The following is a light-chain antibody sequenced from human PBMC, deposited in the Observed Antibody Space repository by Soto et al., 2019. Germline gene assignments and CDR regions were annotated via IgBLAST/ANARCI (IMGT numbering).Light chain of an antibody. CDR1: SSDVGSYDL. V-gene: IGLV2-23*01. CDR2: EDS. Sequence: QSALTQPASVSGSPGQSITISCTGTSSDVGSYDLVSWYQQHPGKAPKLMIHEDSKRPSGVSNRFSGSKSGNTASLTISGLQAEDEADYYCCSYAGSNTYVFGIGTKLTDL. CDR3: CSYAGSNTYV. J-gene: IGLJ1*01.